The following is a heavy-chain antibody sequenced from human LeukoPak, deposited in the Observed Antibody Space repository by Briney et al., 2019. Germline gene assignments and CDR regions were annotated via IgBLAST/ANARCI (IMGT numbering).Heavy chain of an antibody. CDR1: GFTFSSYW. CDR3: ARDRGDSSGYLDAFDI. J-gene: IGHJ3*02. D-gene: IGHD3-22*01. CDR2: INSDGSST. Sequence: GGSLGLSCAASGFTFSSYWMHWVRQAPGKGLVWVSRINSDGSSTSYADSVKGRFTISRDNAKNTLYLQMNSLRAEDTAVYYCARDRGDSSGYLDAFDIWGQGTMVTVSS. V-gene: IGHV3-74*01.